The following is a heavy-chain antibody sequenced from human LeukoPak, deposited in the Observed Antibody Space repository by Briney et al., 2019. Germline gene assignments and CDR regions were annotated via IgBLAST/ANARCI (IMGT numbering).Heavy chain of an antibody. CDR2: IYYGGTT. V-gene: IGHV4-31*03. D-gene: IGHD3-10*01. CDR1: GGSISSGGYY. J-gene: IGHJ3*01. CDR3: ARDLVNYYGSGTYVHGFDV. Sequence: ASETLSLTCTVSGGSISSGGYYWHWIRQHPGKGLEWIGYIYYGGTTSYNPSLKSRLIISLDTSNNQFSLRVNSVTAADTAVYFCARDLVNYYGSGTYVHGFDVWGQGTMVKVSA.